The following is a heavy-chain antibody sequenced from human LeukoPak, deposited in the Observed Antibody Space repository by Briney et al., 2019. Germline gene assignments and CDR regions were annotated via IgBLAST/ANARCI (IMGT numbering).Heavy chain of an antibody. CDR2: IYASGTT. V-gene: IGHV4-4*07. Sequence: SETLSLTCTVSGGSINNYFWSWIRQPAGKGLEWIGRIYASGTTNYNPSLKSRVTMSVDTSKNQFSLKLSSVTAADTAVYYCAGNYGDYASWFDPWGQGTLVTVSS. CDR3: AGNYGDYASWFDP. J-gene: IGHJ5*02. D-gene: IGHD4-17*01. CDR1: GGSINNYF.